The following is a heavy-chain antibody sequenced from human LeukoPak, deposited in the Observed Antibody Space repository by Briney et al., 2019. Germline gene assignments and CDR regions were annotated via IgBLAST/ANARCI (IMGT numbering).Heavy chain of an antibody. J-gene: IGHJ3*02. D-gene: IGHD6-13*01. V-gene: IGHV1-46*01. CDR2: IDPNGGRT. Sequence: GASVKIFCYASGYTFTRDYIARVRHAPGQGLEWMWIIDPNGGRTNYAQNFQGRITMTRDTSTSTVYLDLSSLRSEDTAVYYCARRWQQLAGRGGTTEQYDTFDIWGRGKKVTVSS. CDR3: ARRWQQLAGRGGTTEQYDTFDI. CDR1: GYTFTRDY.